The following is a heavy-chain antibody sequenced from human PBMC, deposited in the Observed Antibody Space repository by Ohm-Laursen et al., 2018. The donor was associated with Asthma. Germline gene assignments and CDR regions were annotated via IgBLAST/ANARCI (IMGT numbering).Heavy chain of an antibody. CDR3: ARVGYGGNSGIDY. CDR2: MNPNSGTT. D-gene: IGHD4-23*01. Sequence: ASVKVSCKASGYTFTSYAMHWVRQAPGQRLEWMGWMNPNSGTTGYARKFQGRVTMTRNTSITTAYMELSSLRSDDTAVYYCARVGYGGNSGIDYWGLGTLVTVTS. V-gene: IGHV1-8*02. J-gene: IGHJ4*02. CDR1: GYTFTSYA.